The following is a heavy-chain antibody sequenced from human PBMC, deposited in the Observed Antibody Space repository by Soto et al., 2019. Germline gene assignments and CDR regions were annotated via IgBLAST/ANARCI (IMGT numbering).Heavy chain of an antibody. CDR3: ASANWASYGMDV. CDR2: INASNGNT. D-gene: IGHD7-27*01. J-gene: IGHJ6*02. Sequence: ASVKVSCKASGYTFTSYAMHWVRQAPGQRLEWMRWINASNGNTKYSQKFQGRVTITRDTSASTAYMELSSLRSEDTAVYYCASANWASYGMDVWGQGTTVTVSS. V-gene: IGHV1-3*01. CDR1: GYTFTSYA.